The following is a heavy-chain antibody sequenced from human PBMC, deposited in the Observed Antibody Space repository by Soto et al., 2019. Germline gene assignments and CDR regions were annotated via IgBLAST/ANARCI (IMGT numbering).Heavy chain of an antibody. D-gene: IGHD6-6*01. CDR2: IYYSGST. Sequence: PSETLSLTCTFSGGSISSSSYYWGWIRQPPGKGLEWIGSIYYSGSTYYNPSLKSRVTISVDTSKNQFSLKLSSVTAADTAVYYCARSRIAARPYYYWFDPWGQGTLVTVSS. J-gene: IGHJ5*02. V-gene: IGHV4-39*01. CDR1: GGSISSSSYY. CDR3: ARSRIAARPYYYWFDP.